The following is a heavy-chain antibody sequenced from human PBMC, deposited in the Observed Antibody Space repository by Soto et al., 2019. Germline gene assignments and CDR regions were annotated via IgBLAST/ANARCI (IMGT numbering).Heavy chain of an antibody. V-gene: IGHV3-21*01. CDR3: ARPRGAYCGGDCYRYAFDI. CDR1: GFTFSSYS. Sequence: GGSLRLSCAASGFTFSSYSMNWVRQAPGKXLEWVSSISSSSSYIYYADSVKGRFTISRDNAKNSLYLQMNSLRAEDTAVYYCARPRGAYCGGDCYRYAFDIWGQGSMVTVSS. D-gene: IGHD2-21*02. J-gene: IGHJ3*02. CDR2: ISSSSSYI.